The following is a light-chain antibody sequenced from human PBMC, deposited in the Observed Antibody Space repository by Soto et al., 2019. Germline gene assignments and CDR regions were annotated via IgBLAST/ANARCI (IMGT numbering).Light chain of an antibody. CDR1: PSVSSN. CDR3: QQYNNWPES. CDR2: GAS. V-gene: IGKV3-15*01. Sequence: EIVMTQSPATLSVSQGERATLSCRASPSVSSNLAWYQQKPGQAPRLLIYGASTRALGIPATFSGSGSVTEFTLTITSLQSEDFAVYDCQQYNNWPESFSQGTKLEIK. J-gene: IGKJ2*01.